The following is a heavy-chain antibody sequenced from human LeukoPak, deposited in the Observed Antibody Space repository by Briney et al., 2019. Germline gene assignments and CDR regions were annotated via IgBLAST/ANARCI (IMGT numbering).Heavy chain of an antibody. CDR3: ARDSIVGATTVFDY. Sequence: KTSETLSLTCTVSGGSISSYYWSWIRQPARKGLEWIGRIYTSGSTNYNPSLKSRVTMSVDTSKNQFSLKLSSVTAADTAVYYCARDSIVGATTVFDYWGQGTLVTVSS. CDR1: GGSISSYY. J-gene: IGHJ4*02. CDR2: IYTSGST. V-gene: IGHV4-4*07. D-gene: IGHD1-26*01.